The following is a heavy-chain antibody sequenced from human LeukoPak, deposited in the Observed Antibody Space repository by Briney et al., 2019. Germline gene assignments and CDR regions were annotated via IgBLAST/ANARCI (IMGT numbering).Heavy chain of an antibody. V-gene: IGHV3-7*04. D-gene: IGHD3-10*01. CDR2: IKQDGSEK. CDR3: ASDREYYYGSGSFDY. CDR1: GFTFSSYS. J-gene: IGHJ4*02. Sequence: GGTLRLSCAASGFTFSSYSMSWVRQAPGKGLEGVANIKQDGSEKYYVDSVKGRFTISRDNAKHSLYLQMNSLRAEDTAVYYCASDREYYYGSGSFDYWGQGTLVTVSS.